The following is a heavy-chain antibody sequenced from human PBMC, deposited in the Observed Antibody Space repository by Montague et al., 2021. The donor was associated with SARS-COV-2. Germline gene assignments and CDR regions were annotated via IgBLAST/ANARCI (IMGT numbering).Heavy chain of an antibody. Sequence: SETLSLTCTVSGYSISSGDYWGWFRQPPGKGLEWIGRIYRNGNTYYNQSLQSRVTISVDTSKNKFSLKLRSVIAADTAVYYCARVSISYDTYDASYGMDVWGQGTTVTVSS. J-gene: IGHJ6*02. V-gene: IGHV4-38-2*02. D-gene: IGHD3-3*01. CDR3: ARVSISYDTYDASYGMDV. CDR2: IYRNGNT. CDR1: GYSISSGDY.